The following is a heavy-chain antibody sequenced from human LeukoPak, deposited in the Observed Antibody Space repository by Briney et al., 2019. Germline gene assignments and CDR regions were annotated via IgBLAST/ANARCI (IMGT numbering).Heavy chain of an antibody. D-gene: IGHD1-26*01. V-gene: IGHV3-7*01. J-gene: IGHJ3*02. CDR2: TNRDGSEK. Sequence: GGSLRLSCAASEFTFSNFWMSWVRQVPGKGLEWVANTNRDGSEKYYVVSVKGRVTISRDNAMNFLYLQLNSLRVDDTAVYYCARDSGSCRGCAFDIWGQGTVVTVSS. CDR1: EFTFSNFW. CDR3: ARDSGSCRGCAFDI.